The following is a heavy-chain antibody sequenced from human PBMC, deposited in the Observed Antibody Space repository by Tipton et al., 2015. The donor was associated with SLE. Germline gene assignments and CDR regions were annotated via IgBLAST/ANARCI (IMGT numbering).Heavy chain of an antibody. D-gene: IGHD3-10*01. Sequence: LRLSCAASGFTFSSYAMSWVRQAPGKGLEWIGSIYHSGSTYYNPSLKSRVTISVDTSKNQFSLKLSSVTAADTAVYYCARGASGSYYYMDVWGKGTTVTVSS. CDR1: GFTFSSYA. CDR3: ARGASGSYYYMDV. J-gene: IGHJ6*03. CDR2: IYHSGST. V-gene: IGHV4-38-2*01.